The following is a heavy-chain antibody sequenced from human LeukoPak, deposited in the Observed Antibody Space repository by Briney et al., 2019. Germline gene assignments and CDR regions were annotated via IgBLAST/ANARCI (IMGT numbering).Heavy chain of an antibody. Sequence: SETLSLTCTVSGGSISSSSYYWGWIRQPPGKGLEWIGSIYYSGSTYYNPSLKSRVTISVDTSKNQFSLKLSSVTAADTAVYYCAGEGVGMGIQSFDYWGQGTLVTVSS. D-gene: IGHD5-18*01. J-gene: IGHJ4*02. CDR2: IYYSGST. CDR3: AGEGVGMGIQSFDY. V-gene: IGHV4-39*01. CDR1: GGSISSSSYY.